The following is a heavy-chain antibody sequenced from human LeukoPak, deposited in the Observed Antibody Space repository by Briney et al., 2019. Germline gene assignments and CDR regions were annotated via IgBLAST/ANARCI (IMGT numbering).Heavy chain of an antibody. J-gene: IGHJ4*02. CDR3: ARDPSNTSGWYIYFDY. D-gene: IGHD6-19*01. Sequence: GASVKVPCKASGYTFNTYGISWARQAPGQGLEWMGWISAYNGDTHYAERFQGRVTLTIDTSTSTAYMELRNLRSDDTAMYYCARDPSNTSGWYIYFDYWGQGTLVTVSS. V-gene: IGHV1-18*01. CDR1: GYTFNTYG. CDR2: ISAYNGDT.